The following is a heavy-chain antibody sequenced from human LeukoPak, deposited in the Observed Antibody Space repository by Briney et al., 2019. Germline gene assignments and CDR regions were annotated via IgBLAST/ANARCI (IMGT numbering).Heavy chain of an antibody. CDR3: ASRRFYSFEH. J-gene: IGHJ4*02. CDR1: GFTFSSFA. Sequence: GGSLRLSCTASGFTFSSFAMSWVRQAPGKGLEWVSAISGSGDNTYYADSVKGRFTISTDNSKNTLYLQMNSLRAEDTAVYYCASRRFYSFEHWGQGTMVTVSS. D-gene: IGHD3-16*01. V-gene: IGHV3-23*01. CDR2: ISGSGDNT.